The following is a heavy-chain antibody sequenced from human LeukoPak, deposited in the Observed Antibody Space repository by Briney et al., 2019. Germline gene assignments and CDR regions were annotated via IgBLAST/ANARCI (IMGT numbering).Heavy chain of an antibody. CDR1: GYTFSGYY. V-gene: IGHV1-2*02. CDR3: AREGEGVVTAIDN. CDR2: INPNSGGT. J-gene: IGHJ4*02. Sequence: ASVKVSCKTSGYTFSGYYIHWVRQAPGQGLEWMGWINPNSGGTNYAQKFQGRVTMTRDTSISTVYMELSRLRSDDTAVYYCAREGEGVVTAIDNWGQGTLVTVSS. D-gene: IGHD2-21*02.